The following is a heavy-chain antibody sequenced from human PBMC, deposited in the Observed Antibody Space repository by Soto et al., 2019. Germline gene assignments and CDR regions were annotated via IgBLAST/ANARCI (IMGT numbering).Heavy chain of an antibody. CDR2: INQSGST. CDR3: ARRFMPDHPRKNIVVVPAIKHYGMDV. V-gene: IGHV4-34*01. J-gene: IGHJ6*02. D-gene: IGHD2-2*01. CDR1: GGSFSGYY. Sequence: QVQLQQWGAGLLKPSETLSLTCAVYGGSFSGYYWSWIRQPPGKGLEWIGEINQSGSTNYNPSLKSRVTISVDTSKNQFSLKLSSVIAADTAVYYCARRFMPDHPRKNIVVVPAIKHYGMDVWGQGTTVTVSS.